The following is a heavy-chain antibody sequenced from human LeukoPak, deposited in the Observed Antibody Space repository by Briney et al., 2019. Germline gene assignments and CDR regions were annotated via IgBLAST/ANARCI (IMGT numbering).Heavy chain of an antibody. D-gene: IGHD3-22*01. CDR1: GYTFTSYG. V-gene: IGHV1-18*01. CDR3: ARGNTNYYYDSSGYYSGYYMDV. Sequence: GASVEVSCKASGYTFTSYGISWVRQAPGQGLEWMGWISAYNGNTNYAQKLQGRVTMTTDTSTSTAYMELRSLRSDDTAVYYCARGNTNYYYDSSGYYSGYYMDVWGKGTTVTVSS. CDR2: ISAYNGNT. J-gene: IGHJ6*03.